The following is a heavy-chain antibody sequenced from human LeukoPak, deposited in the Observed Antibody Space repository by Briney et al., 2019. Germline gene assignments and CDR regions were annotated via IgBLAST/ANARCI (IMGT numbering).Heavy chain of an antibody. CDR1: GGSFSGYY. V-gene: IGHV4-34*01. J-gene: IGHJ4*02. CDR3: ARTPTFWSGYSGDY. Sequence: SETLSLTCAVYGGSFSGYYWSWIRQPPGKGLEWIGEINHSGSTNYNPSLKSRVTISVDTSKNQFSLKLSSVTAADTAVYYCARTPTFWSGYSGDYWGQGTLVTVSS. CDR2: INHSGST. D-gene: IGHD3-3*01.